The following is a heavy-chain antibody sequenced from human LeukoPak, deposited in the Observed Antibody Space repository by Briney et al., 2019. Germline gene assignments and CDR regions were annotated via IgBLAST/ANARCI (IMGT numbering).Heavy chain of an antibody. CDR1: GGSFSGYY. D-gene: IGHD2-2*02. CDR3: ARWVVPAAIDY. J-gene: IGHJ4*02. V-gene: IGHV4-34*01. Sequence: SETLSLTCADHGGSFSGYYWSSIRQPPGKGLEWIGEINHSGSTNYNPSLKSRVSISVDTSKNQFSLKLSSVTAADTAVYYCARWVVPAAIDYWGQGTLVTVSS. CDR2: INHSGST.